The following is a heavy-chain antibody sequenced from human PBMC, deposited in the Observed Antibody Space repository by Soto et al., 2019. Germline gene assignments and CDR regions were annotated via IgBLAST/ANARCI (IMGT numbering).Heavy chain of an antibody. J-gene: IGHJ4*02. CDR1: GFTFSNYG. CDR3: AKDQRRWLPPAPDY. D-gene: IGHD6-19*01. CDR2: VSYDGSEQ. V-gene: IGHV3-30*18. Sequence: LRLSCAASGFTFSNYGMHWVRQAPGKGLEWVAIVSYDGSEQFYADSVKDRFTISRDNSKNTLSLQMNSLRAEDTAVYYCAKDQRRWLPPAPDYWGQGTLVTVSS.